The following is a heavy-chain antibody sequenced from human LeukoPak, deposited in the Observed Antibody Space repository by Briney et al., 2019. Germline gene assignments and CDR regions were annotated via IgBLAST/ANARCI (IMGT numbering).Heavy chain of an antibody. D-gene: IGHD5-18*01. Sequence: SETLSLTCTVSGGSISFYYWSWIRQPPGKGLEWIGYIYYSGSTKYNPSLKSRVTISVDTSKNQLSLKVTSVTAADTAVYYCAGVMDYQDRDGYPPPAAADYWGQGTLVTVSS. CDR3: AGVMDYQDRDGYPPPAAADY. V-gene: IGHV4-59*08. CDR1: GGSISFYY. CDR2: IYYSGST. J-gene: IGHJ4*02.